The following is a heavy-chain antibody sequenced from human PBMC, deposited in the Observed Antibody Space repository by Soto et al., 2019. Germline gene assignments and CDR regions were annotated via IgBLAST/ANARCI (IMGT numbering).Heavy chain of an antibody. V-gene: IGHV3-30*04. CDR3: ARNRYDGYDFDY. CDR2: MSYDGSKK. J-gene: IGHJ4*02. Sequence: SLRLSCAASGFTFSNYAMHWVRQAPGKGLEWVAVMSYDGSKKYYADSVKGRFTISLDKSRNRFSLRLTSVTAADTALYFCARNRYDGYDFDYWGQGALVTVSS. CDR1: GFTFSNYA. D-gene: IGHD5-12*01.